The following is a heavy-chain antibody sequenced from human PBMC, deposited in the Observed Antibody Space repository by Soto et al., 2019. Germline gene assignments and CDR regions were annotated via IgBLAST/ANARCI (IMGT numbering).Heavy chain of an antibody. V-gene: IGHV3-11*01. J-gene: IGHJ6*04. CDR3: ARGEDVFLYSYMDV. Sequence: QAQLVESGGGLVKPGGSLTLSCAVSGFKVTDYYMSWIRQAPGKGLDWVAMISRSGNTIHYADSVNGRFTISKDNAKNSLYLQMTSLSPEDSAVYYCARGEDVFLYSYMDVSGKGTTVIVSS. CDR1: GFKVTDYY. D-gene: IGHD2-21*01. CDR2: ISRSGNTI.